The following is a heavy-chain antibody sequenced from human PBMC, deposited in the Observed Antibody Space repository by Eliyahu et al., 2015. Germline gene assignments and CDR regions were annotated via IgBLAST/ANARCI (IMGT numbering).Heavy chain of an antibody. CDR2: ISWNSGSI. Sequence: EVQLVESGGGLVQPGRSLXXSCXASGFTFDDYAMHWVRXXPGKGLXXVSGISWNSGSIGYADSVKGRFTISRDNAKNSLYLQMNSLRAEDTALYYCAKDIREYSSGWHDYWGQGTLVTVSS. D-gene: IGHD6-19*01. V-gene: IGHV3-9*01. J-gene: IGHJ4*02. CDR3: AKDIREYSSGWHDY. CDR1: GFTFDDYA.